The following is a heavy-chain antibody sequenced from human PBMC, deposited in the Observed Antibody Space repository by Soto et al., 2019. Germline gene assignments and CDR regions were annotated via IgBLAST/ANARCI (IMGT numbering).Heavy chain of an antibody. CDR3: ARQSGMDV. D-gene: IGHD5-12*01. J-gene: IGHJ6*02. CDR1: GYNFAGYW. Sequence: PGESLKISCKTSGYNFAGYWIGWVRQMPGKGLEWLGIIFPGDSDTKYSPSFQGQVIISADKSIRTAYLQWSSLKASDTAIYYRARQSGMDVWGQGTTVTVSS. CDR2: IFPGDSDT. V-gene: IGHV5-51*01.